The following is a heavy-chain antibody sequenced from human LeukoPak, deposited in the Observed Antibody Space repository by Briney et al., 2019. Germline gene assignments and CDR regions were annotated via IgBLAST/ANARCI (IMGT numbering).Heavy chain of an antibody. CDR3: ANQPPWFGELSY. J-gene: IGHJ4*02. CDR2: ISGSGGST. CDR1: GFTFSSYA. Sequence: PGGSLRLSCAASGFTFSSYAMSWVRQAPGKGLEWVSAISGSGGSTYYADSVKGRFTISRDNSRNTLYLQMNSLRAEDTAVYYCANQPPWFGELSYWGQGTLVTVSS. D-gene: IGHD3-10*01. V-gene: IGHV3-23*01.